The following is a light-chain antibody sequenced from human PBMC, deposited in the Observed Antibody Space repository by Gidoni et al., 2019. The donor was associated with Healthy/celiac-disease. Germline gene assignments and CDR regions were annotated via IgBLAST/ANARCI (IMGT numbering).Light chain of an antibody. J-gene: IGLJ2*01. CDR3: SSYTSSSTLEV. V-gene: IGLV2-14*03. Sequence: QSALPQPASVSGSPGQSITISCTGTSSDVGSYNYVSWYQQHPGKAPKLMIYDVSNRPSGVSNRFSGSKSGNTASLTISGLQAEDEADYYCSSYTSSSTLEVFGGGTKLTVL. CDR1: SSDVGSYNY. CDR2: DVS.